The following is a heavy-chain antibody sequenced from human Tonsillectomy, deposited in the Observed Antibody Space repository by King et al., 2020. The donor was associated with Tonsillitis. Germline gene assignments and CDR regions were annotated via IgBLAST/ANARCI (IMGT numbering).Heavy chain of an antibody. J-gene: IGHJ4*02. Sequence: VQLQQWGAGLLKPSETLSLTCAVYVGSFSNYYWSWIRQPPGKGLECIGEINYSGSTNCNTSLKSRVTISVDTSKNQFSLKLSSVTAADTAVYYCARGKYYDSSGYYYEVPFDYWGQGTLVTVPS. D-gene: IGHD3-22*01. CDR3: ARGKYYDSSGYYYEVPFDY. CDR2: INYSGST. CDR1: VGSFSNYY. V-gene: IGHV4-34*01.